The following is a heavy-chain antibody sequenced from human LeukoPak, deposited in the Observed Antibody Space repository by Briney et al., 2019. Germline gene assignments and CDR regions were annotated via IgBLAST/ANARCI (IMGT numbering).Heavy chain of an antibody. CDR2: ISGSGGST. Sequence: GGSLRLSCAASGFTFSSYAMSWVRQAPGKGLEWVSAISGSGGSTYYADSVKGRFTISRDNAKNSLYLQMNSLRAEDTAVYYCAVGGQLRYFDYWGQGTLVTVSS. D-gene: IGHD6-6*01. V-gene: IGHV3-23*01. CDR3: AVGGQLRYFDY. CDR1: GFTFSSYA. J-gene: IGHJ4*02.